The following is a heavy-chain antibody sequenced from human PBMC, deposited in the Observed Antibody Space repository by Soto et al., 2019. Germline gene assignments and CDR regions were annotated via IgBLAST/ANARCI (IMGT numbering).Heavy chain of an antibody. CDR3: ARGLSPAFRGLFYFDS. V-gene: IGHV4-30-4*01. J-gene: IGHJ4*02. CDR1: GDSSISGPYY. CDR2: IYYTGSA. D-gene: IGHD3-16*01. Sequence: QVQLQESGPGLVKPSQTLALTCTVSGDSSISGPYYWSWIRQLPGKGLEYIGYIYYTGSAYHNPSLKSRLNISIDTPKDQFSLVLTSVTAADTGVYFCARGLSPAFRGLFYFDSWGQGTLVTVSS.